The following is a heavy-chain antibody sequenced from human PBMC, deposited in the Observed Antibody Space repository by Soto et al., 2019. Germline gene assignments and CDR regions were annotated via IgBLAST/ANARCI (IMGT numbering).Heavy chain of an antibody. D-gene: IGHD3-22*01. J-gene: IGHJ4*02. CDR3: ASSWGYDSSGGFDY. CDR2: INAGNGNT. CDR1: GYTFTSYA. V-gene: IGHV1-3*01. Sequence: XVKVSCRASGYTFTSYAMHWVRQAPGQRLEWMGWINAGNGNTKYSQKFQGRVTITRDTSASTAYMELSSLRSEDTAVYYCASSWGYDSSGGFDYWGQGTLVTVSS.